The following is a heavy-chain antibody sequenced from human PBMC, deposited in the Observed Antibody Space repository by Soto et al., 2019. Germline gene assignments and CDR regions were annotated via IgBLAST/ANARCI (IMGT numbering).Heavy chain of an antibody. CDR2: IYYSGST. Sequence: SETLSLTCTVSGGSISSGGYYWSWIRQHPGKGLEWIGYIYYSGSTYYNPSLKSRVTISVDTSKNQFSLKLSSVTAADTAVYYCARDSRNYGDYVPFDYWGQGTLVTVSS. D-gene: IGHD4-17*01. CDR1: GGSISSGGYY. CDR3: ARDSRNYGDYVPFDY. J-gene: IGHJ4*02. V-gene: IGHV4-31*03.